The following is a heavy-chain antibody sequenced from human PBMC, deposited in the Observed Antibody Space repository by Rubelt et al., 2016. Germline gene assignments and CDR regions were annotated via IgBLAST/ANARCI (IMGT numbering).Heavy chain of an antibody. CDR3: ARVIWGSGWSNYWFDP. CDR1: GYTFTSYA. J-gene: IGHJ5*02. D-gene: IGHD6-19*01. Sequence: QVQLVQSGAEVKKPGASVKVSCKASGYTFTSYAMHWVRQAPGQRLEWMGWINAGNGNTKYSQKFQGRVTITRDTSASTAYMELSSLRSEDTAVYYCARVIWGSGWSNYWFDPWGQGTLVTVSS. V-gene: IGHV1-3*01. CDR2: INAGNGNT.